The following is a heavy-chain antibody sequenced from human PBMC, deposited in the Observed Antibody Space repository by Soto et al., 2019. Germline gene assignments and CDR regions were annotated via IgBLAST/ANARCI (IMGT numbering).Heavy chain of an antibody. CDR1: GFIFSDSI. CDR2: IKSKAENYAT. D-gene: IGHD6-13*01. Sequence: EVRLVESGGALAQPGGTLKLSCAASGFIFSDSIINWVRQASGKGLEWVGRIKSKAENYATAYSASVNGRFTISRDDSNNMAYLQVISLKAEDTALYYCTRLAFSTSWYGFDSWGQGTLVTVSS. J-gene: IGHJ4*02. V-gene: IGHV3-73*02. CDR3: TRLAFSTSWYGFDS.